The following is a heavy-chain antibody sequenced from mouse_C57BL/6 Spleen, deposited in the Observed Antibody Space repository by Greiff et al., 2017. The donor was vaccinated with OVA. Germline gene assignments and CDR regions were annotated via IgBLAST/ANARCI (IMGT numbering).Heavy chain of an antibody. V-gene: IGHV1-82*01. CDR2: IYPGDGDT. Sequence: QVQLQQSGPELVKPGASVKISCKASGYAFSSSWMNWVKQRPGKGLEWIGRIYPGDGDTNYNGKFKGKATLTADKSSSTAYMQLSSLTSEDSAVYFCAYDGYYGYFDYWGQGTTLTVSS. J-gene: IGHJ2*01. CDR3: AYDGYYGYFDY. CDR1: GYAFSSSW. D-gene: IGHD2-3*01.